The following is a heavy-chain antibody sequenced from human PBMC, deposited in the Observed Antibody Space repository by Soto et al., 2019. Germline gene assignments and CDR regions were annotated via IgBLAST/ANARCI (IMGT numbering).Heavy chain of an antibody. CDR1: NYFTSYG. V-gene: IGHV1-3*01. CDR3: ARSGKAGITVAGTIDC. D-gene: IGHD6-19*01. CDR2: INGGNADT. J-gene: IGHJ4*02. Sequence: QVQLVQSGAEGKKPGASVKISCKASNYFTSYGMQWVRQAPGQRLEWTGWINGGNADTKYSQKFQGRVTFTRNTSASKAYMDLISVRSEDTAVYYFARSGKAGITVAGTIDCWGQGTLVTVSS.